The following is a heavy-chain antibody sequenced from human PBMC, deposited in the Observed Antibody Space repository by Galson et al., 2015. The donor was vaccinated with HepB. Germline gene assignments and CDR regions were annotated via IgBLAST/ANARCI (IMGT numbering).Heavy chain of an antibody. D-gene: IGHD3-3*01. CDR1: GFTFSSYA. Sequence: SLRLSCAASGFTFSSYAMSWVRQAPGKGLEWVSAISGSGGSTYYADSVKGRFTISRDNSKNTLYLQMNSLRAEDSAVYYCAKDPRGIRFLNWFDPWGQGTLVTVSS. CDR2: ISGSGGST. V-gene: IGHV3-23*01. J-gene: IGHJ5*02. CDR3: AKDPRGIRFLNWFDP.